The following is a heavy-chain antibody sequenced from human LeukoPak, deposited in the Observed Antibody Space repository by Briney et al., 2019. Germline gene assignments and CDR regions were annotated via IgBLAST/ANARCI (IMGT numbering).Heavy chain of an antibody. V-gene: IGHV3-9*01. Sequence: GGSLRLSCAFSGFTHDVYSLQWVRRPPTRGLVEVTGIRWNSGSVGYADSVKGRFTISRDNAKNYLYLQMNSLRAEDTALYYCAKAGSWYGSYYFDYWGQGTLVTVSS. CDR3: AKAGSWYGSYYFDY. CDR2: IRWNSGSV. CDR1: GFTHDVYS. J-gene: IGHJ4*02. D-gene: IGHD6-13*01.